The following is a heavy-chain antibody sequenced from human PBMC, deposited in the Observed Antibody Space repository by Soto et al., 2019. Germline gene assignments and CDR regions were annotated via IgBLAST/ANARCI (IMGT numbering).Heavy chain of an antibody. CDR1: GGSISSYY. Sequence: SETLSLTCTVSGGSISSYYWSWIRQPPGKGLEWIGYIYYSGSTNYNPSLKSRVTISVDTSKNQFSLKLSSVAAADTAVYYCARQLERRWFDPWGQGTLVTVSS. CDR3: ARQLERRWFDP. D-gene: IGHD1-1*01. V-gene: IGHV4-59*08. J-gene: IGHJ5*02. CDR2: IYYSGST.